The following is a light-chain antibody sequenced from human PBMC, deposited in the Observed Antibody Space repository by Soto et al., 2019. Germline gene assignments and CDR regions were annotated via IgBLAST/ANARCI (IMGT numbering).Light chain of an antibody. J-gene: IGKJ2*01. Sequence: DIQMTQSPYTLSASVGDRVTITCRASQSISNGLAWYQQKPGKAPKLLISGASSLESGVPSRFSGSGSGTEFTLTSSSLQPDDFATYYGQQYDSYSYTVGQGTKLEIK. CDR2: GAS. CDR1: QSISNG. V-gene: IGKV1-5*01. CDR3: QQYDSYSYT.